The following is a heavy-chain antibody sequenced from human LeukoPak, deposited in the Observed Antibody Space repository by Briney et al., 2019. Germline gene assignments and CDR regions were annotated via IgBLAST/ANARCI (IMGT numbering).Heavy chain of an antibody. CDR2: VYYTGST. D-gene: IGHD2-2*01. V-gene: IGHV4-39*01. J-gene: IGHJ3*02. CDR3: AWALVAPAPPLFNI. Sequence: SETLSLACSVSGGSITRSQYYWGWVRQPPGKGLEWIGSVYYTGSTYYTPSLRSRVSLSVDTSKHQFSLRLTSVTAADTAVYYCAWALVAPAPPLFNIWGQGTIVTVSS. CDR1: GGSITRSQYY.